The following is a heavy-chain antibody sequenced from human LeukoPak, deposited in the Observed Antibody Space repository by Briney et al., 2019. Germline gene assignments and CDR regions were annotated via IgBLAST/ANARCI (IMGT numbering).Heavy chain of an antibody. CDR2: MYYTGST. D-gene: IGHD3-22*01. CDR1: GGSISSYY. Sequence: PSETLSLTCTVSGGSISSYYWSWIRQPPGKGLEWIGYMYYTGSTNYNPSLKSRVTMSVDTSKNESSLKMTSVTAADTAVYYCASLYYYDSSGYYFDYWGQGTLVTVSS. V-gene: IGHV4-59*08. J-gene: IGHJ4*02. CDR3: ASLYYYDSSGYYFDY.